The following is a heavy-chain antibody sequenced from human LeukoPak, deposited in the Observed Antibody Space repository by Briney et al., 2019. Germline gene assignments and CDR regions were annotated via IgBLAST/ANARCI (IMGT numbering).Heavy chain of an antibody. D-gene: IGHD4-17*01. Sequence: GGSLRLSCAASGFTFSSYGMHWVRQAPGKGLEWVAVISYDGSYKYSADSVKGRVTISRDNSKNTLHLQMNSLRAEDTAVYYCAKEGIGDYDDSAEYFHHWGQGTLVTVSS. CDR2: ISYDGSYK. V-gene: IGHV3-30*18. CDR3: AKEGIGDYDDSAEYFHH. CDR1: GFTFSSYG. J-gene: IGHJ1*01.